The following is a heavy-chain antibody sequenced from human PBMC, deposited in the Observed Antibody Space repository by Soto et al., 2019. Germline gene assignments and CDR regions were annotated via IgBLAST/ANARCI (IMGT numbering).Heavy chain of an antibody. V-gene: IGHV1-69*08. Sequence: QVQLVQSGAEVKKPGSSVKVSCKASGGTFSNHIITWVRQAPGQGLEWMGRIIPMLDIPNHAQKFKGRVTVTAETSTTTDDMEVSSLRSEDTAVYYCARDSPIGSVFGGHDDIDSWGQGTLVTVSA. CDR2: IIPMLDIP. CDR1: GGTFSNHI. CDR3: ARDSPIGSVFGGHDDIDS. J-gene: IGHJ4*02. D-gene: IGHD5-12*01.